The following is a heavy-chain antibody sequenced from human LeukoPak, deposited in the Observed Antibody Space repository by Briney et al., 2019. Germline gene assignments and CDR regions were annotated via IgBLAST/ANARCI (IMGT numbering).Heavy chain of an antibody. CDR2: ISSSGSTI. CDR3: AREHYYGSGSDY. CDR1: GFTFSSYE. Sequence: GGSLRLSCAASGFTFSSYEMNWVRQAPGKGLEWVSNISSSGSTIYYADSVKGRFTISRDNAKNSLYLQMNSLRAEDTAVYYCAREHYYGSGSDYWGQGTLVTVSS. J-gene: IGHJ4*02. V-gene: IGHV3-48*03. D-gene: IGHD3-10*01.